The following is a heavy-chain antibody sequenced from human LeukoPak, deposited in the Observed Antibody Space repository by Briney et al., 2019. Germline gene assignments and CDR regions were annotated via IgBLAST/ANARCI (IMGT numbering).Heavy chain of an antibody. CDR2: ITGSGDTT. CDR1: GFTFSSYA. V-gene: IGHV3-23*01. J-gene: IGHJ4*02. CDR3: ARAYGSSGYYQLPIDY. Sequence: GGSLRLSCAASGFTFSSYAMSWVRQAPGKGLEWVSGITGSGDTTHHADSVKGRFTISRDNSKNTLFLQMNSLRVEDTALYYCARAYGSSGYYQLPIDYWGQGTLVTVSS. D-gene: IGHD3-22*01.